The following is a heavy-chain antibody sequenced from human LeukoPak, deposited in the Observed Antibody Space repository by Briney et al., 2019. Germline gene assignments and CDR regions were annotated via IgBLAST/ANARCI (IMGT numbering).Heavy chain of an antibody. CDR3: AKASGPSGYYYMDV. Sequence: SGGSLRLSCAASGSTFSSYAMSWVRQAPGKGLEWVSAIMGSGGNTYYADSVKGRFTISRDNSKNTLYMHMNSLRADDTAIYYCAKASGPSGYYYMDVRGKGTTVTVSS. CDR1: GSTFSSYA. J-gene: IGHJ6*03. V-gene: IGHV3-23*01. CDR2: IMGSGGNT.